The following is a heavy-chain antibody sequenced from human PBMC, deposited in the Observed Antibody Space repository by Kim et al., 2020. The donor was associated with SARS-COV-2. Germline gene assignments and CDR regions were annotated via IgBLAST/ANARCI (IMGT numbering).Heavy chain of an antibody. Sequence: ASVKVSCKASGYTFTSYAMHWVRQAPGQRLEWMGWINAGNGNTKYSQKFQGRVTITRDTSASTAYMELSSLRSEDTAVYYCARDGAYSSGLDYWGQGTLVTVSS. CDR3: ARDGAYSSGLDY. CDR2: INAGNGNT. CDR1: GYTFTSYA. J-gene: IGHJ4*02. V-gene: IGHV1-3*01. D-gene: IGHD6-19*01.